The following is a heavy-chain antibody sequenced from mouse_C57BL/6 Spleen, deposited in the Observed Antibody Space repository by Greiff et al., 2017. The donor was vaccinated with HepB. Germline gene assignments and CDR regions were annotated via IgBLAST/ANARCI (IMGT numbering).Heavy chain of an antibody. D-gene: IGHD2-4*01. J-gene: IGHJ3*01. CDR1: GYSITSGYY. CDR3: AGQYDYDGAWFAY. CDR2: ISYDGSN. V-gene: IGHV3-6*01. Sequence: EVKLMESGPGLVKPSQSLSLTCSVTGYSITSGYYWNWIRQFPGNKLEWMGYISYDGSNNYNPSLKNRISITRDTSKNQFFLKLNSVTTEDTATYYCAGQYDYDGAWFAYWGQGTLVTVSA.